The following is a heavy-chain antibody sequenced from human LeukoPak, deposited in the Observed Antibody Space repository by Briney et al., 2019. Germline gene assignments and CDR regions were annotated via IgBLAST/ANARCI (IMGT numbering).Heavy chain of an antibody. CDR2: IRSKIYGGTP. V-gene: IGHV3-49*04. Sequence: GGSLRLSCTTSGFTFGDYAMTGVRQAPGKGLEWVGFIRSKIYGGTPEYAASVKGRFTISRDDSKGIAYLQMNSLKTEDTGVYYCTRDQTPYYWGQGTLVTVSS. J-gene: IGHJ4*02. CDR3: TRDQTPYY. CDR1: GFTFGDYA.